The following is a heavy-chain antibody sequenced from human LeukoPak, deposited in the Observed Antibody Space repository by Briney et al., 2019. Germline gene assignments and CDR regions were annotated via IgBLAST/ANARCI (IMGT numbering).Heavy chain of an antibody. V-gene: IGHV3-9*01. J-gene: IGHJ6*02. CDR2: ISWNSGSI. CDR3: AKENTLYGMDV. Sequence: GGSLRLSCAASGFTFSTHAMNWVRQAPGKGLEWVSGISWNSGSIGYADSVKGRFTISRDNAKNSLYLQMNSLRAEDTALYYCAKENTLYGMDVWGQGTTVTVSS. CDR1: GFTFSTHA.